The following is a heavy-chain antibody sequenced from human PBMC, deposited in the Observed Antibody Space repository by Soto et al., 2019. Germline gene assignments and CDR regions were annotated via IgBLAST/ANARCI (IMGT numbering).Heavy chain of an antibody. CDR2: ISAYNGNT. D-gene: IGHD3-10*01. CDR1: GYTFTSYG. J-gene: IGHJ4*02. Sequence: QVQLVQSGAEVKKPGASVKVSCKASGYTFTSYGISWVRQAPGQGLEWMGWISAYNGNTNYAQKLQGRVTMTTDTPTSTAYMELRRLRSEDTAVYYCARAEWVRGEGMNDYWGKGTLVTVSS. CDR3: ARAEWVRGEGMNDY. V-gene: IGHV1-18*01.